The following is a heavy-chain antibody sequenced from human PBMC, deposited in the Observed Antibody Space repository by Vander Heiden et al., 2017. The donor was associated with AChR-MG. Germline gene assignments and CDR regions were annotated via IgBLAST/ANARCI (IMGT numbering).Heavy chain of an antibody. Sequence: DVQLVAPGGCLVKPGGPLRLSCAAAAFTFVSNSVHWVRQAPGKGLEWVSSSSSSSDYIYYADSVKGRFTIDRDNVKKSLYLKMNSLEAEDTAVYYCTGGGRQSYFFDYWGQGTLVTVSS. J-gene: IGHJ4*02. CDR1: AFTFVSNS. V-gene: IGHV3-21*02. CDR3: TGGGRQSYFFDY. CDR2: SSSSSDYI. D-gene: IGHD3-16*01.